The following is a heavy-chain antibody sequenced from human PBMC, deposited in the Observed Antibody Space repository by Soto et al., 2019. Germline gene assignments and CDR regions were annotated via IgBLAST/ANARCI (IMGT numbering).Heavy chain of an antibody. Sequence: PGESLKISCKGSGYSFTSYWISWVRQMPGKGLEWMGRIDPSDSYTNYSPSFQGHVTISADKSISTAYLQWSSLKASDTAMYYCARQKPDSSGWYEGAFDIWGQGTMVTVSS. D-gene: IGHD6-19*01. CDR1: GYSFTSYW. CDR2: IDPSDSYT. CDR3: ARQKPDSSGWYEGAFDI. V-gene: IGHV5-10-1*01. J-gene: IGHJ3*02.